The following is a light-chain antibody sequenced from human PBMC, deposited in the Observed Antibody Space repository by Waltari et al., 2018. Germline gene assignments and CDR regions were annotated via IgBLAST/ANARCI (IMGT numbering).Light chain of an antibody. CDR2: QDK. CDR3: LAWDFSTAWT. Sequence: SSGLTQPPSVSVSTGQTATITCSGSKLGNTFASWYQQRPGQTPVLVIYQDKKRPSGIPGRFSGSNSGYTATLTISGALPMDEADYYCLAWDFSTAWTFGTGTRVTVL. CDR1: KLGNTF. J-gene: IGLJ1*01. V-gene: IGLV3-1*01.